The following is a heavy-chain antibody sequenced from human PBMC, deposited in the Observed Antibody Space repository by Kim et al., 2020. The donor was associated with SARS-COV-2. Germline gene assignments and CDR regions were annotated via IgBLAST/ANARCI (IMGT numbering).Heavy chain of an antibody. CDR2: IYYSGST. Sequence: SETLSLTCTVSGGSISSSSYYWGWIRQPPGKGLEWIGSIYYSGSTYHNPSLKSRVTISVDTSKNQFSLKLSSVTAADTAVYYCARDRDPYYDILTGYPSYYYYGMDVWGQGTTVTVSS. CDR1: GGSISSSSYY. J-gene: IGHJ6*02. V-gene: IGHV4-39*07. CDR3: ARDRDPYYDILTGYPSYYYYGMDV. D-gene: IGHD3-9*01.